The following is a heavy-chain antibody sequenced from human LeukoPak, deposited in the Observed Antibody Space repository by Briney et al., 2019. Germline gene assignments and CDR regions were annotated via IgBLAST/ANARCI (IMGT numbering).Heavy chain of an antibody. CDR3: ARVNMDSGSYGIDY. J-gene: IGHJ4*02. CDR2: IYHSGST. D-gene: IGHD1-26*01. CDR1: GGSISSGGYY. V-gene: IGHV4-30-2*01. Sequence: SETLSLTCTVSGGSISSGGYYWSWIRQPPGKGREWIGYIYHSGSTFYNPSLKSRVTISVDRSKNQFSLKLSSVTAADTAAYYCARVNMDSGSYGIDYWGQGTLVTVSS.